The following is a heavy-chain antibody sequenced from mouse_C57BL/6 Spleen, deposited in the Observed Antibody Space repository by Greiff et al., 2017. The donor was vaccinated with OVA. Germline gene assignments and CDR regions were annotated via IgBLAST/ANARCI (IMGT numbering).Heavy chain of an antibody. CDR2: IYPGSGST. Sequence: VELQQHGAESGKPGASVKMSCKASGYTFTSYWITWVKQRPGQGLEWIGDIYPGSGSTNYNEKFKSKATLTVDTSSSTDYMQLSSLTSEDSAVYYCARGDGSSPFAYWGQGTLVTVSA. J-gene: IGHJ3*01. V-gene: IGHV1-55*01. CDR1: GYTFTSYW. CDR3: ARGDGSSPFAY. D-gene: IGHD1-1*01.